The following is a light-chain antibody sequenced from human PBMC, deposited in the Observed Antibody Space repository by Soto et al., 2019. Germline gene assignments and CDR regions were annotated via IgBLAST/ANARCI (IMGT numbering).Light chain of an antibody. Sequence: QPVLTQSSSASASLGSSVKLTCTLSSGHSSYIIAWHQQQPGKDPRYLMKLEGSGSYNKGSGVPDRFSGSSSGADRYLTISNLQFEDEVDYYCETWDSNTHTVFGGGTKVTVL. CDR1: SGHSSYI. V-gene: IGLV4-60*02. CDR3: ETWDSNTHTV. J-gene: IGLJ2*01. CDR2: LEGSGSY.